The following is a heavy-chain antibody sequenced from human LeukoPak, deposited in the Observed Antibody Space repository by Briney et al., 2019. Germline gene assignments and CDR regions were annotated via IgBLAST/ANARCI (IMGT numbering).Heavy chain of an antibody. J-gene: IGHJ5*02. CDR3: ARLQYCSGTSCYWFDP. Sequence: ASETLSLTCTVSGGSISSYYWSWIRQPPGKGLEWIGYIYYSGSTYYNPSLRSRVTISVDTSKNQFSLRLSSVTAADTAVYYCARLQYCSGTSCYWFDPWGQGTLVTVSS. CDR1: GGSISSYY. V-gene: IGHV4-59*12. D-gene: IGHD2-2*01. CDR2: IYYSGST.